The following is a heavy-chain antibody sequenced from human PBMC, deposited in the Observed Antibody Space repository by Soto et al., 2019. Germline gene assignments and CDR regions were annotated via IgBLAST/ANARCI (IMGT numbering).Heavy chain of an antibody. D-gene: IGHD2-15*01. J-gene: IGHJ4*02. V-gene: IGHV3-74*01. CDR2: ISSDGSST. CDR3: ARVRYCSDNSCYSWFDY. CDR1: GFTVSSNY. Sequence: PGGSLRLSCAASGFTVSSNYMSWVRQAPGKGLEWVSRISSDGSSTTYADSVKGRFTISRDNAENSLHLQMNSLRAEDTAVYYCARVRYCSDNSCYSWFDYWGQGTLVTVSS.